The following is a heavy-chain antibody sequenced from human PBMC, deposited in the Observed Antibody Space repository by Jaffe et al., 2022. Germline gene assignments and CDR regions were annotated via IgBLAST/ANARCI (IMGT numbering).Heavy chain of an antibody. V-gene: IGHV3-30*02. D-gene: IGHD6-13*01. Sequence: QVQLVESGGGVVQPGGSLRLSCAASGFTFSSYGMHWVRQAPGKGLEWVAFIRYDGSNKYYADSVKGRFTISRDNSKNTLYLQMNSLRAEDTAVYYCAKDPVIAAAGTSWFDPWGQGTLVTVSS. J-gene: IGHJ5*02. CDR3: AKDPVIAAAGTSWFDP. CDR1: GFTFSSYG. CDR2: IRYDGSNK.